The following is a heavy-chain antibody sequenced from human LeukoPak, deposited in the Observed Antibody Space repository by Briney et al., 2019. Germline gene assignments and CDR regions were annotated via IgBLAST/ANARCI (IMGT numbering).Heavy chain of an antibody. CDR3: ARDNFWSGYYIDY. V-gene: IGHV1-2*02. J-gene: IGHJ4*02. CDR2: INPNSGGT. Sequence: ASVKVSCKASGYTFTGYYMHWVRQAPGQGLEWMGWINPNSGGTKYAQKFQGRVTMTRDTSISTAYMELSRLRSDDTAVYYCARDNFWSGYYIDYWGQGTLVTVSS. D-gene: IGHD3-3*01. CDR1: GYTFTGYY.